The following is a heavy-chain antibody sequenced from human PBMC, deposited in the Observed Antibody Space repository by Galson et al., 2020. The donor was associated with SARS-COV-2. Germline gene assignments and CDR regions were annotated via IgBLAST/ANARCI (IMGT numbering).Heavy chain of an antibody. CDR2: ISTSGDYI. CDR1: GFNFSPFS. CDR3: ARSRAAAAGRVGFDI. J-gene: IGHJ3*02. Sequence: GGSLRLSCAASGFNFSPFSMNWVRQAPGKGLEWVSSISTSGDYIYYADSVKGRFTLSRENAKNSLSLQMNRLGVEDTAVYYCARSRAAAAGRVGFDIWGQGTLVTVSS. V-gene: IGHV3-21*01. D-gene: IGHD6-13*01.